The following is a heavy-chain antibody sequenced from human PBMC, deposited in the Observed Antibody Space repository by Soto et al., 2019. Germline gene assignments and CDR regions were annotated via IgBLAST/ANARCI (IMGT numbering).Heavy chain of an antibody. V-gene: IGHV3-30*18. J-gene: IGHJ4*02. CDR2: IFYDGRNK. D-gene: IGHD3-3*01. CDR1: GFTFRSYG. CDR3: AKAGYYASSTYLELDH. Sequence: AGGSLRLSCAASGFTFRSYGMHWVRQAPGKGLEWVAGIFYDGRNKYYADSVKGRFTISRDNSMNTVNLQMNSLRAEDTAVYYCAKAGYYASSTYLELDHWGQGTLVTVSS.